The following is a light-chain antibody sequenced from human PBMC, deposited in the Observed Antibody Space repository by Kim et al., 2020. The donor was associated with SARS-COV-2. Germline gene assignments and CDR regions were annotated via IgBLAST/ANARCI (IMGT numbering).Light chain of an antibody. CDR3: QQYNNWPLT. V-gene: IGKV3D-15*01. CDR2: GAS. Sequence: SPGEGATLSCRASQRSSTILAWSQQKPGQAPRRLIFGASTRATGIPARFGGIGSGTEFTLTVSSLQSEDFAVYYCQQYNNWPLTFGGGNRVEIK. CDR1: QRSSTI. J-gene: IGKJ4*01.